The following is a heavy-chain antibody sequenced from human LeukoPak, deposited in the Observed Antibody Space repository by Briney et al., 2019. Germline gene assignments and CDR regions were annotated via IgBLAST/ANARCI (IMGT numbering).Heavy chain of an antibody. CDR2: IYYSGST. V-gene: IGHV4-61*01. Sequence: SETLSLTCTVSGGSVSSGTYYWSWIRQPPGKGLEWIGYIYYSGSTNYNPSLRSRVTISIDTSKNQFSLKLSSVTAADTAVYYCARDRVRGNANPYFDYWGQGTLVTVSS. CDR3: ARDRVRGNANPYFDY. CDR1: GGSVSSGTYY. J-gene: IGHJ4*02. D-gene: IGHD1-1*01.